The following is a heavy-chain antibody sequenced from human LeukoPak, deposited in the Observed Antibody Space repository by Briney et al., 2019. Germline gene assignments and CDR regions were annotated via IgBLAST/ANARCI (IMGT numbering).Heavy chain of an antibody. CDR1: GFTVTDNY. CDR2: IYGGGDT. J-gene: IGHJ6*02. V-gene: IGHV3-53*01. Sequence: GGSLRLSCAASGFTVTDNYMNWVRQSSGKGLECVSVIYGGGDTNYADSVKGRFIISRDTSKNTVYLQMNSLGAEDTAVYYCVRGAVMPVAPSTIGTSGRPLYEYYGLDVWGQGTTVTVSS. CDR3: VRGAVMPVAPSTIGTSGRPLYEYYGLDV. D-gene: IGHD6-13*01.